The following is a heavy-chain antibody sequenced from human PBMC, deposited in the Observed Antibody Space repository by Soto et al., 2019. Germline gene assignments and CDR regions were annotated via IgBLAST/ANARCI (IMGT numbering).Heavy chain of an antibody. CDR2: ISGSGGST. Sequence: GGSLRLSCAASGFTFSSYAMSWVRQAPGKGLEWVSSISGSGGSTYYADSVKGRFTISRDNSKNTLYLQMTSLRAEDTAVYYWAERYCSSWYPDYYCMDFWGQGTTVTVSS. V-gene: IGHV3-23*01. D-gene: IGHD6-13*01. CDR1: GFTFSSYA. J-gene: IGHJ6*02. CDR3: AERYCSSWYPDYYCMDF.